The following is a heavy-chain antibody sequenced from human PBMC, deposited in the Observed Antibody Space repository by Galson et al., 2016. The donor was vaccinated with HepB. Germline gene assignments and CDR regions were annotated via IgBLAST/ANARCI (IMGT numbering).Heavy chain of an antibody. V-gene: IGHV5-51*01. D-gene: IGHD2-21*02. J-gene: IGHJ3*01. Sequence: QSGAEVTKPGESLKISCKGSGYRFANYWIGWVRQMPGKGLESMGIVYPGNSEIRYSPSFQGQVTISADKSITTVYLQWTSLKASDSAIYYCARHECRGSDCFSAYDFWGQGTVVTVSS. CDR2: VYPGNSEI. CDR3: ARHECRGSDCFSAYDF. CDR1: GYRFANYW.